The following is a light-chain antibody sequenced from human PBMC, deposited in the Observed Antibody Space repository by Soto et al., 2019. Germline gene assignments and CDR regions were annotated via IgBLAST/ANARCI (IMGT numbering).Light chain of an antibody. Sequence: EIVLTQSPGTLSLSPGERATLSCRASQSVSSNYLAWYQQKPGQAPRDLIYVASSRATGIPDRFSGSGSGTDFPLTISRLEPEDFAVYYCQQYGSSPITFGQGTRLEIK. V-gene: IGKV3-20*01. CDR1: QSVSSNY. CDR3: QQYGSSPIT. J-gene: IGKJ5*01. CDR2: VAS.